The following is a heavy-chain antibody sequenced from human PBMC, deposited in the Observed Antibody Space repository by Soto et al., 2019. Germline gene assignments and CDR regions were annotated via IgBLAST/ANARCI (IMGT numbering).Heavy chain of an antibody. CDR2: MHYTGFT. D-gene: IGHD4-17*01. CDR1: GDSVTSHY. Sequence: SETLSLTCSFSGDSVTSHYLTWIRQSPEKGLEWTGYMHYTGFTHYNPSLKSRVTISVDTSKNQFSLKLTSVTVADTAVYYCARHLPYGDLRAWGQGTLVTVSS. CDR3: ARHLPYGDLRA. J-gene: IGHJ4*02. V-gene: IGHV4-59*08.